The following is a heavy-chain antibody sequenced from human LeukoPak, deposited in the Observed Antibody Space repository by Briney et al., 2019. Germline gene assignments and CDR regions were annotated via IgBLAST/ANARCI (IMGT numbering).Heavy chain of an antibody. CDR1: GYTLTELS. D-gene: IGHD1-20*01. Sequence: ASVEVSCKVSGYTLTELSMHWVRQAPGKGLEWMGGFDPEDGETIYAQKFQGRVTMTEDTSTDTAYMELRSLRSDDTAVYYCASPSNWNYYYYGMDVWGRGTTVTVSS. CDR3: ASPSNWNYYYYGMDV. V-gene: IGHV1-24*01. CDR2: FDPEDGET. J-gene: IGHJ6*02.